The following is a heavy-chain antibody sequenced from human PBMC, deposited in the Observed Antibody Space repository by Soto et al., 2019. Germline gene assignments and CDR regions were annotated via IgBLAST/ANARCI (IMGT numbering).Heavy chain of an antibody. J-gene: IGHJ4*02. CDR2: ISYDGSNK. D-gene: IGHD2-2*01. CDR1: GFTFSSYG. CDR3: AKDRVPDSRWNFDY. Sequence: PGGSLRLSCAASGFTFSSYGMHWVRQAPGKGLEWVAVISYDGSNKYYADSVKGRFTISRDNSKNMLFLQMNSLRPEDTAIYYCAKDRVPDSRWNFDYWGRGTLVTVSS. V-gene: IGHV3-30*18.